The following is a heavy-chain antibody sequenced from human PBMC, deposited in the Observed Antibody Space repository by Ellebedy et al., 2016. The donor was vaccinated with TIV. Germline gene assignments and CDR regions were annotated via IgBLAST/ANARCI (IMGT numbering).Heavy chain of an antibody. CDR1: GGSVIRSGHY. D-gene: IGHD6-25*01. V-gene: IGHV4-39*02. Sequence: SETLSLTXSVSGGSVIRSGHYCTWIRQPPGKGLEWIGGLYYSGSTWYNPSLKSRVTLSVDTSKNLFSLRLRSVTAADTAVYYCATSAAIDAFDIWGQGTMVTVSS. J-gene: IGHJ3*02. CDR3: ATSAAIDAFDI. CDR2: LYYSGST.